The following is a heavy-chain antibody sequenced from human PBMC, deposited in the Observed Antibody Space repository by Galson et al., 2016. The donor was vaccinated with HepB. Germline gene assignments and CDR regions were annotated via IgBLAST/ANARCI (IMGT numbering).Heavy chain of an antibody. Sequence: SETLSLTCNVSGGSISSSSYYWGWIRQPPGKGLEWIANIYYTGNTYYNPSLKSRVTISVDTSKNQFSLRLTSVTAADTAVYHCARHIYSYGYVLDYWGQGALVTVSS. D-gene: IGHD5-18*01. CDR3: ARHIYSYGYVLDY. J-gene: IGHJ4*02. CDR2: IYYTGNT. V-gene: IGHV4-39*01. CDR1: GGSISSSSYY.